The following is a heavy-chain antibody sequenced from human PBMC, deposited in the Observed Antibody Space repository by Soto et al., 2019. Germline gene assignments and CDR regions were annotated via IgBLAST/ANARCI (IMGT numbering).Heavy chain of an antibody. D-gene: IGHD1-26*01. V-gene: IGHV1-69*13. CDR1: GGTFSSYA. J-gene: IGHJ5*02. CDR3: ARDMHAGFTHYFDP. CDR2: IIPIFGTA. Sequence: SVMVSFTASGGTFSSYAISWVRQAPGQGLEWMGGIIPIFGTANYAQKFQGRVTITADESTSTAYMELSSLRSEDTAVYYCARDMHAGFTHYFDPWGQGTLV.